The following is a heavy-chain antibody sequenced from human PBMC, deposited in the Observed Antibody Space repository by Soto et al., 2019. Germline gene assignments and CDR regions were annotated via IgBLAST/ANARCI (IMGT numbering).Heavy chain of an antibody. Sequence: SVKVSCKASGGTFSSYAISWVRQAPGQGLEWMGGIIPIFGTANYAQKFQGRVTITADESTSTAYMELSSLRSEDTAVYYCARVKKWGREDTRELYSSSWPRFDPWGQGTLVTVS. CDR3: ARVKKWGREDTRELYSSSWPRFDP. CDR1: GGTFSSYA. CDR2: IIPIFGTA. J-gene: IGHJ5*02. V-gene: IGHV1-69*13. D-gene: IGHD6-13*01.